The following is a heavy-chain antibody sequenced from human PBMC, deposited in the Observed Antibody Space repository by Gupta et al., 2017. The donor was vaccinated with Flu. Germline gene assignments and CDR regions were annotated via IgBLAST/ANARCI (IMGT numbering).Heavy chain of an antibody. CDR3: AKDLRRLGLDY. CDR2: ISYDGSDK. CDR1: FTFSTYA. V-gene: IGHV3-30*18. Sequence: FTFSTYAMHWVRQAPGKGLEWVAVISYDGSDKYYADSVKGRFTISRDNSKNTLYLQMNSLRAEDTALYYCAKDLRRLGLDYWGQGTLVTVSS. J-gene: IGHJ4*02. D-gene: IGHD6-19*01.